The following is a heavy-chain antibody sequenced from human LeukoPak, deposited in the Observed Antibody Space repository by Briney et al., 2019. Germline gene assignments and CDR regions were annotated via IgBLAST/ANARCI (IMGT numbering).Heavy chain of an antibody. CDR2: ISGSVAST. Sequence: GGSLRLSCAASGFTFSNYAMNWVRQAPGKGLEWVSIISGSVASTHYADSVKGRFTISRDNSKNTLYLQMSSLRAEDTAIYYCAKLSWQWLVRTVGNYYFDYWGQGTLVTVSS. D-gene: IGHD6-19*01. CDR3: AKLSWQWLVRTVGNYYFDY. CDR1: GFTFSNYA. V-gene: IGHV3-23*01. J-gene: IGHJ4*02.